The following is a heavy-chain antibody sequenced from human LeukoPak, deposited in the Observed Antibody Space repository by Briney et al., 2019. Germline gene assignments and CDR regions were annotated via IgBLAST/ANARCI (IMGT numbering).Heavy chain of an antibody. Sequence: SETLSLTCTVSGGSIGSYYWSWIRQPPGKGLEWIGYIYYSGSTNYNPSLKSRVTISVDTSKNQFSLKLSSVTAADTAVYYCASQGYDSSGYAFDIWGQGTMATASS. CDR3: ASQGYDSSGYAFDI. V-gene: IGHV4-59*01. CDR2: IYYSGST. D-gene: IGHD3-22*01. J-gene: IGHJ3*02. CDR1: GGSIGSYY.